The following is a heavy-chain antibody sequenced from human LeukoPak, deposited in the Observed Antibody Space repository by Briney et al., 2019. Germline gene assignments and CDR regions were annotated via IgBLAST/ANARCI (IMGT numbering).Heavy chain of an antibody. Sequence: GGSLRLSCAASGFTFSSYWMHWVRQAPGKGPVWVARTNRDGSSTAYAASVKGRFTISKDNAKNTLYLLMNSLRAEDTAVYYCARDSVEWYIFDYWGQGTLVTVSS. CDR1: GFTFSSYW. CDR3: ARDSVEWYIFDY. D-gene: IGHD3-3*01. V-gene: IGHV3-74*01. CDR2: TNRDGSST. J-gene: IGHJ4*02.